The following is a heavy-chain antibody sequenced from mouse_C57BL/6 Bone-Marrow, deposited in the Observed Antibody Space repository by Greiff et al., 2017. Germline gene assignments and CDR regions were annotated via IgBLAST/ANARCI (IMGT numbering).Heavy chain of an antibody. Sequence: VQLQQSGPELVKPGASVKIPCKASGYTFTDYNMDWVKQSHGKSLEWIGDINPNNGGTIYNQKFKGKATLTVNKSSSTAYMELRSLTSEDTAVYYCARRGLGRSYFDYWGQGTTLTVSS. CDR2: INPNNGGT. V-gene: IGHV1-18*01. CDR3: ARRGLGRSYFDY. J-gene: IGHJ2*01. D-gene: IGHD4-1*01. CDR1: GYTFTDYN.